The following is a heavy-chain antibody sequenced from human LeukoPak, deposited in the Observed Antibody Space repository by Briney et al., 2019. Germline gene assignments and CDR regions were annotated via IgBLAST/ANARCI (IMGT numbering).Heavy chain of an antibody. Sequence: RGESLKISCKGSGYSFTSYWIGWVRQMPGKGLEWMGIIYPGDSDTRYSPSFQGQVTISADKSISTAYLQWSSLKASDTAMYYCARERLGAYCGGDCPDAYYYYYGMDVWGQGTTVTVSS. CDR3: ARERLGAYCGGDCPDAYYYYYGMDV. V-gene: IGHV5-51*01. CDR2: IYPGDSDT. J-gene: IGHJ6*02. CDR1: GYSFTSYW. D-gene: IGHD2-21*02.